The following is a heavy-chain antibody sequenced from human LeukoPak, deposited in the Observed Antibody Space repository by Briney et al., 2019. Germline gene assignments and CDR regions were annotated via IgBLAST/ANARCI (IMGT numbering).Heavy chain of an antibody. CDR3: AVPGRYFDWLPPGG. Sequence: GGSLRLSCAASGFTFSSYSMNWVRQAPGKGLEWVSYISSSISTIYYADSVKGRFTISRDNAKNSLYLQMNSLRAEDTAVYYCAVPGRYFDWLPPGGWGQGTLVTVSS. CDR1: GFTFSSYS. D-gene: IGHD3-9*01. J-gene: IGHJ4*02. CDR2: ISSSISTI. V-gene: IGHV3-48*04.